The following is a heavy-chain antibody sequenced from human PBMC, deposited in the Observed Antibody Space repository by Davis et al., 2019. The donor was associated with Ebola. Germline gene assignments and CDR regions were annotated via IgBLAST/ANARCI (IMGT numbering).Heavy chain of an antibody. CDR1: GFTFSSYA. Sequence: PGGSLRLSCAASGFTFSSYAMSWVRQAPGKGLEWVSAISGSGGSTYYADSVKGRFTISRDNSKNTLYLQMNSLRAEDTAVYYCAKGLEGRIAAAGYFDYWGQGTLVTVSS. V-gene: IGHV3-23*01. J-gene: IGHJ4*02. CDR3: AKGLEGRIAAAGYFDY. CDR2: ISGSGGST. D-gene: IGHD6-13*01.